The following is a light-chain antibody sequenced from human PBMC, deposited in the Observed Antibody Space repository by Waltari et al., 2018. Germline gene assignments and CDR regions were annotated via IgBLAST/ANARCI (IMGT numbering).Light chain of an antibody. J-gene: IGKJ1*01. V-gene: IGKV3-15*01. CDR2: GAS. CDR1: QSVSSN. CDR3: QQYNNWPPWT. Sequence: EIVMTQSTATLSVSPGERATFSCRASQSVSSNLAWYQQKPGQAPRLLIYGASTRATGIPARFSGSGSGTEFTLTISSLQSEDFAVYYCQQYNNWPPWTFGQGTKVEIK.